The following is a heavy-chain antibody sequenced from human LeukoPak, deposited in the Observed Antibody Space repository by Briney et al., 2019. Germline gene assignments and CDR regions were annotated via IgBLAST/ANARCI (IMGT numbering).Heavy chain of an antibody. CDR1: GGTFSSYA. CDR3: ARGIAAAGPYYYGMDV. J-gene: IGHJ6*02. CDR2: IIPIFGTA. V-gene: IGHV1-69*01. Sequence: ASVKVSCKASGGTFSSYAISWVRQAPGQGLEWMGGIIPIFGTANYAQKFQGRVTITADESTSTAYMELSSLRSEDTAVYYCARGIAAAGPYYYGMDVWGQGTTVTVS. D-gene: IGHD6-13*01.